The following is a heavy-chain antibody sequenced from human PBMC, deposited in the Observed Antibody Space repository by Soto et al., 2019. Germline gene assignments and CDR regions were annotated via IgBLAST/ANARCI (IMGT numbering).Heavy chain of an antibody. Sequence: QVQLVESGGGVVQPGRSLRLSCAASGFTFISYAMHWVRQAPGKGLEWVAVISFDGSNEYYADSVKGRFTISRDNSKYTVYLQINRLRSENTAVYYCARFKHCSESYTHFYYGLDVWGQGTTVTVSS. D-gene: IGHD3-10*02. J-gene: IGHJ6*02. CDR3: ARFKHCSESYTHFYYGLDV. V-gene: IGHV3-30-3*01. CDR1: GFTFISYA. CDR2: ISFDGSNE.